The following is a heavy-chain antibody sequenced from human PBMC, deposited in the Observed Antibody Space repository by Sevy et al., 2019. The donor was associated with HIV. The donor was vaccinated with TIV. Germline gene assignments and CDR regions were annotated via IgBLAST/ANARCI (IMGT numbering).Heavy chain of an antibody. CDR3: TTAVRDIVVVPAAMHIC. CDR2: IKSKTDGGTT. D-gene: IGHD2-2*01. J-gene: IGHJ4*02. Sequence: GGSLRLSCAASGFTFSNAWMSWVRQAPGKGLEWVGRIKSKTDGGTTDYAAPVKGRFTISRDDSKNTLYLQMNSLKTEDTAVYYCTTAVRDIVVVPAAMHICWGQGTLVTVSS. V-gene: IGHV3-15*01. CDR1: GFTFSNAW.